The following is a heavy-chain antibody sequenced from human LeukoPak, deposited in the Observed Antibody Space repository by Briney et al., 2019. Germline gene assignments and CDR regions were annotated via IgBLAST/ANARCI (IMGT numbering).Heavy chain of an antibody. J-gene: IGHJ4*02. CDR3: ARGSDLLVGATWFGY. CDR1: GFTFSTYS. D-gene: IGHD1-26*01. V-gene: IGHV3-48*01. Sequence: GGSLRLSCAASGFTFSTYSMTWVRQAPGKGLEWVSYISSSSSTIYYVDSVKGRFTISRDNAKNSLYLQMNSLRAEDTAVYYCARGSDLLVGATWFGYWGQGTLVTVSS. CDR2: ISSSSSTI.